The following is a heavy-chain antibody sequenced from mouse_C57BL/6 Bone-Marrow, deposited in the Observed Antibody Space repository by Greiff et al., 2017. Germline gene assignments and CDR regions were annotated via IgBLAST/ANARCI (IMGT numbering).Heavy chain of an antibody. CDR2: IDPSDSYT. J-gene: IGHJ3*01. V-gene: IGHV1-50*01. CDR3: ARGAPHYYGSSYGFAY. Sequence: QVQLQQSGAELVKPGASVKLSCKASGYTFTSYWMQWVKQRPGQGLEWIGEIDPSDSYTNYNQKFKGKATLTVDTSSSTAYMQLSSLTSEDSAVYYCARGAPHYYGSSYGFAYWGQGTLVTVSA. CDR1: GYTFTSYW. D-gene: IGHD1-1*01.